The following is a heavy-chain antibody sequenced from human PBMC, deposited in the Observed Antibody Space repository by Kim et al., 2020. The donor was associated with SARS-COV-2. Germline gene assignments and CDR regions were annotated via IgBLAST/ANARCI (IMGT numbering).Heavy chain of an antibody. CDR3: ARDHRNSSGYYSFDY. D-gene: IGHD3-22*01. CDR2: INGGNGYT. CDR1: GYTFNTYA. V-gene: IGHV1-3*01. Sequence: ASVKVSCKASGYTFNTYALHWVRQAPGQRLYWMGWINGGNGYTEYSQKFQGRVTFTKDTPAKTAYMELSSLRSEDTAVYYCARDHRNSSGYYSFDYWGQGTLVTVSS. J-gene: IGHJ4*02.